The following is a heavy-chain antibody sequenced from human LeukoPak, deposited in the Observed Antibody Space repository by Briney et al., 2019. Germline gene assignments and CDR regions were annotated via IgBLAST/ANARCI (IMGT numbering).Heavy chain of an antibody. V-gene: IGHV4-30-2*01. Sequence: SQTLSLTCAVSGGSISSGGYSWRWIRQPPGKGLEWIGYIYHSGSTYYNPSLKSRVTISVDRSKNQFSLKLSSVTAADTAVYYCARGITMVRGVINYYFDYWGQGTLVTVSS. D-gene: IGHD3-10*01. J-gene: IGHJ4*02. CDR3: ARGITMVRGVINYYFDY. CDR1: GGSISSGGYS. CDR2: IYHSGST.